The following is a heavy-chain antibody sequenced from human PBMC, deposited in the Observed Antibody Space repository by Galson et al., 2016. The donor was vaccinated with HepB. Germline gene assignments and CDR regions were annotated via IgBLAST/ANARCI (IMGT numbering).Heavy chain of an antibody. J-gene: IGHJ6*02. V-gene: IGHV4-39*01. CDR2: ILYVGST. D-gene: IGHD3-16*02. CDR3: ARHLSFYYGMDV. Sequence: YWGWLRQPPGTGLEWIGSILYVGSTHYNPSLEGRVSLSRDISKNQFSLNVKSVTAADTAVYYCARHLSFYYGMDVWGQGTTVTVSS. CDR1: Y.